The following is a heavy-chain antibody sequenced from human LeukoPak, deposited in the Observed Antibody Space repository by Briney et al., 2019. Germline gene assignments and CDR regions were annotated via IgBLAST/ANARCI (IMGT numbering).Heavy chain of an antibody. V-gene: IGHV1-69*13. D-gene: IGHD2-15*01. J-gene: IGHJ1*01. CDR3: ARPLGYCSGGSCPD. CDR1: GGTFSSYA. CDR2: IIPIFGTA. Sequence: SVKVSCKASGGTFSSYAISLVRQAPGQGLEWMGGIIPIFGTANYAQKFQGRVTITADESTSTAYMELSSLRSEDTAVYYCARPLGYCSGGSCPDWGQGTLVTVSS.